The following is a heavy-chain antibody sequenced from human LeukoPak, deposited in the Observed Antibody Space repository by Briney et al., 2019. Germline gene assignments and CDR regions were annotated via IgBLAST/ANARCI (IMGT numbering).Heavy chain of an antibody. V-gene: IGHV4-59*01. CDR1: GGSISNYY. J-gene: IGHJ4*02. CDR2: IFYSGST. CDR3: AREGGPYRPLDY. Sequence: SETLSLTCTLSGGSISNYYWSWIGQPPGKGLEWIGNIFYSGSTNYNPSLKSRVTISLDTSKNQFSLKLTSVSAADTAVYYCAREGGPYRPLDYSGQGTLVTVSS.